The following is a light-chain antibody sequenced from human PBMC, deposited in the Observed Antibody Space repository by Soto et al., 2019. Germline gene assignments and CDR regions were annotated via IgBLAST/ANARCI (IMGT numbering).Light chain of an antibody. Sequence: QSVLTQPPSASGTPGQRVTISCSGSSSTIGSNTVNWYRQLPGTAPKLLIFGNDQRPSGVPDRFSGSKSGTSASLAISGPQSEDEADYFCAAWDDSLNGPVFGGGTKLTVL. CDR2: GND. J-gene: IGLJ2*01. V-gene: IGLV1-44*01. CDR1: SSTIGSNT. CDR3: AAWDDSLNGPV.